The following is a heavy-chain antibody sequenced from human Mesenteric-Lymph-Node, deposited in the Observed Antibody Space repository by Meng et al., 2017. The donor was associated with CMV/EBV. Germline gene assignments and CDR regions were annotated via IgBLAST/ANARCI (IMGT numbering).Heavy chain of an antibody. CDR2: INPNSGGT. V-gene: IGHV1-2*02. Sequence: ASVKVSCKASGYTFTGYYMHWVRQAPGQGLEWMGWINPNSGGTNYAQKFQGRVTMTRDTSISTAYMELNSLRAEDTAVYYCAKEGAVAGYFDYWGQGTLVTVSS. CDR1: GYTFTGYY. D-gene: IGHD6-19*01. CDR3: AKEGAVAGYFDY. J-gene: IGHJ4*02.